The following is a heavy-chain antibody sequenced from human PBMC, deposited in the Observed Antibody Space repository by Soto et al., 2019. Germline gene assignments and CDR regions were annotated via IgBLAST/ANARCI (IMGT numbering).Heavy chain of an antibody. CDR2: IYPGDSDT. V-gene: IGHV5-51*01. D-gene: IGHD1-26*01. CDR1: GYSFTSYW. Sequence: PGESLKISCKGSGYSFTSYWIGWVRQMPGKGLEWMGIIYPGDSDTRYSPSFQGQVTISTDKSISTAYLQWSSLKASDTAMYYCARHRLVGATFLSSAFDIWGQRTMVTGSS. J-gene: IGHJ3*02. CDR3: ARHRLVGATFLSSAFDI.